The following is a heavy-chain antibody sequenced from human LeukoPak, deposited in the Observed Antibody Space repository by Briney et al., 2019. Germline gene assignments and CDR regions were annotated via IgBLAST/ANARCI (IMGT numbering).Heavy chain of an antibody. J-gene: IGHJ4*02. CDR2: ISAYNGNT. V-gene: IGHV1-18*01. Sequence: ASVKVSCKASGYTFTSYGISWVRQAPGQGLEWMGWISAYNGNTNYAQKLQGRVTMTTDTSTSTAYMELRSLRSDDTAVYYCARAPDGHVATISDYWGQGTLVTVSS. CDR1: GYTFTSYG. D-gene: IGHD5-12*01. CDR3: ARAPDGHVATISDY.